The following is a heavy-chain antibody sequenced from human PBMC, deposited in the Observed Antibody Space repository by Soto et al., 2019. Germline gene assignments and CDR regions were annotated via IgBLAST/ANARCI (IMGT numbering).Heavy chain of an antibody. CDR2: IKSKTDGGTT. J-gene: IGHJ5*02. CDR3: TTDPAVVPAATLHGGWFDP. D-gene: IGHD2-2*01. CDR1: GFTFSNAW. Sequence: GGSLRLSCAASGFTFSNAWMSWVRQAPGKGLEWVGRIKSKTDGGTTDYAAPVKGRFTISRDDSKNTLYLQMNSLKTEDTAVYYCTTDPAVVPAATLHGGWFDPWGQGTLVTVSS. V-gene: IGHV3-15*01.